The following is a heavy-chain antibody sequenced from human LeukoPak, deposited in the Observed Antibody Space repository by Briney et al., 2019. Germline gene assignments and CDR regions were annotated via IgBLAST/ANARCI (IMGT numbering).Heavy chain of an antibody. D-gene: IGHD4-17*01. CDR2: ICHSGST. V-gene: IGHV4-30-2*01. Sequence: SETLYLTCAVSGGSISSGGYSWSWIRQPPGKGLEWIGYICHSGSTYYNPSLKSRVTISVDRSKNQFSLKLSSVTAADTAVYYCARGPTVPWFDPWGQGTLVTVSS. CDR3: ARGPTVPWFDP. CDR1: GGSISSGGYS. J-gene: IGHJ5*02.